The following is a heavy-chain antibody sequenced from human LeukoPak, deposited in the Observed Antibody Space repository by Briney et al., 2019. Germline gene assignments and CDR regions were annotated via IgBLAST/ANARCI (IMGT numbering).Heavy chain of an antibody. J-gene: IGHJ6*03. Sequence: PSETLSLTCNVSGGSISGYHWSWIRQPPGKGLEWLGYTYYSGSSNYNPSLKSRVTISADTSKNQFSLKLSSVTAADTAVYYCARVPRSYYYYYYMDVWGKGTTVTVSS. V-gene: IGHV4-59*01. CDR1: GGSISGYH. CDR3: ARVPRSYYYYYYMDV. CDR2: TYYSGSS.